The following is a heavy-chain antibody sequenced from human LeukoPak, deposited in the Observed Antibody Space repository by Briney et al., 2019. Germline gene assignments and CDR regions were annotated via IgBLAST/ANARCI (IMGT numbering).Heavy chain of an antibody. CDR3: ARDGVRGVPDY. CDR1: GFTFSSYG. Sequence: GRSLRLSCAASGFTFSSYGMHWVRQAPGKGLEWVAVISYDGSNKYYADSVKGRFTISRDNSKNTLYLQMNSLRAEDTAVYYCARDGVRGVPDYWGQGTLVTVSS. J-gene: IGHJ4*02. V-gene: IGHV3-30*03. D-gene: IGHD3-10*01. CDR2: ISYDGSNK.